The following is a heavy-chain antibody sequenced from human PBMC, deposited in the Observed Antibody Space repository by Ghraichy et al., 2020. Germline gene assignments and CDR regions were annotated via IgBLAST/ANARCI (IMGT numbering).Heavy chain of an antibody. V-gene: IGHV3-11*01. CDR1: GFTFSDYY. CDR2: ISSSGSTI. Sequence: GGSLRLSCAASGFTFSDYYMSWIRQAPGKGLEWVSYISSSGSTIYYADSVKGRFTISRDNAKNSLYLQMNSLRAEDTAVYYCARDSPPRRDIVARFYNRYYFDYWGQGTLVTVSS. J-gene: IGHJ4*02. D-gene: IGHD5-12*01. CDR3: ARDSPPRRDIVARFYNRYYFDY.